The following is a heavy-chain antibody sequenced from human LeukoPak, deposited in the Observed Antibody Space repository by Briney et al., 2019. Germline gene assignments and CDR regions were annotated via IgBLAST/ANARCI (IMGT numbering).Heavy chain of an antibody. D-gene: IGHD2-2*01. J-gene: IGHJ6*02. CDR2: ISGSGGST. Sequence: GGSLRLSCAASGFTFSSYAMSWVRQAPGKGLEWVSAISGSGGSTCYADSVKGRFTISRDNSKNTLYLQMNSLRAEDTAVYYCAKDIVVVPAAEALYGMDVWGQGTTVTVSS. V-gene: IGHV3-23*01. CDR1: GFTFSSYA. CDR3: AKDIVVVPAAEALYGMDV.